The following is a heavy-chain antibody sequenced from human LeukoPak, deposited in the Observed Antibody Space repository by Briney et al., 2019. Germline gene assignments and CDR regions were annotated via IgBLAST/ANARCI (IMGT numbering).Heavy chain of an antibody. CDR2: INPNSGGT. D-gene: IGHD3-9*01. CDR3: ARDDVLTGPHSGGGTSEEFDP. Sequence: GASVTVSCKASGYTFSAYYMHWVRQAPGQGLEWMGWINPNSGGTNYAQKFQGRVTMTRETSINTAYMELSRLRSDDTAVYYCARDDVLTGPHSGGGTSEEFDPWGQGTLVTVSS. V-gene: IGHV1-2*02. CDR1: GYTFSAYY. J-gene: IGHJ5*02.